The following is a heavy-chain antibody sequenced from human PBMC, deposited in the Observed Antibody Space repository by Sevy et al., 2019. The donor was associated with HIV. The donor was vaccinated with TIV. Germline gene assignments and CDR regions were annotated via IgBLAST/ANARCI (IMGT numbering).Heavy chain of an antibody. Sequence: GESLKISCAASGFLFSSFGMHWVRQPPGRGLEWVAVISYDGKNKYYADSLKGRITISRDNSKNTLFLQMNSLRAEDTAVYYCAKAVGGYYFLLDSWGQGALVTVSS. D-gene: IGHD3-22*01. CDR2: ISYDGKNK. CDR3: AKAVGGYYFLLDS. J-gene: IGHJ4*02. CDR1: GFLFSSFG. V-gene: IGHV3-30*18.